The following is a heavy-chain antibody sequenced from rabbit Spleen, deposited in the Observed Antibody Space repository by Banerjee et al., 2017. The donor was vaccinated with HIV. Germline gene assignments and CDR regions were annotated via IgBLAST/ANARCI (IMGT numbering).Heavy chain of an antibody. V-gene: IGHV1S40*01. CDR1: GFSFSSYA. CDR2: IYIGSSGSA. J-gene: IGHJ6*01. Sequence: QSLEESGGDLVKPGASLTLTCKASGFSFSSYAMNWVRQAPGKGLERVASIYIGSSGSAYYASWAKGRFTISKTSSPTVTLQMTSLTAADTATYFCARGLYADNTRMNLGGPATLVTVS. D-gene: IGHD4-2*01. CDR3: ARGLYADNTRMNL.